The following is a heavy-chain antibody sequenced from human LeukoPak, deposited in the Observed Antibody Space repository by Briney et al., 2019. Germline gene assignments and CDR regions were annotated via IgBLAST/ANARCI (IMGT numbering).Heavy chain of an antibody. CDR3: ARVRKDIVVVVAATTSLGYYYYMDV. Sequence: GGSLRLSCAASGFTFSSYWMSWVRQAPGKGLEWVANIKQDGSEKYYVDSVKGRFTISRDNAKNSLYLQMNSLRAEDTAVYYCARVRKDIVVVVAATTSLGYYYYMDVWGKGTTVTVSS. D-gene: IGHD2-15*01. CDR2: IKQDGSEK. CDR1: GFTFSSYW. J-gene: IGHJ6*03. V-gene: IGHV3-7*01.